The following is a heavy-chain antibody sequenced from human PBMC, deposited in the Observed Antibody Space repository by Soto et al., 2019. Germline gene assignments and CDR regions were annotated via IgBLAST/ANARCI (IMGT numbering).Heavy chain of an antibody. V-gene: IGHV3-30*18. CDR2: ISNDGTNT. J-gene: IGHJ6*02. CDR1: GFPFSTYG. CDR3: AKVVRAETTSSKFYYYPALDD. Sequence: QVQMVESGGGVVQPGRSLRLSCAASGFPFSTYGMHWVRQTPGKGLEWMAVISNDGTNTYYADSVKGRFTISRDNSKDTLFLQMNSLRGEDSAVYYCAKVVRAETTSSKFYYYPALDDWGQGTTVTVAS. D-gene: IGHD6-6*01.